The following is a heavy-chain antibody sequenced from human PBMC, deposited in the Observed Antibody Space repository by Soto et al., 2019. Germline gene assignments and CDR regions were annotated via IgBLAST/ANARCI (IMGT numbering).Heavy chain of an antibody. Sequence: QVQLQESGPGLVKPSQTLSLTCTVSGGSITSGGYYWNWIRQHPGEGLEWIGYIYYSGNTYYKPSLKSRITMSVDTSKNQFSLKLTSMTAADTAVYYCARGGENYYYYGLDVWGQGTTVTVSS. V-gene: IGHV4-31*03. J-gene: IGHJ6*02. CDR1: GGSITSGGYY. CDR3: ARGGENYYYYGLDV. CDR2: IYYSGNT. D-gene: IGHD2-21*01.